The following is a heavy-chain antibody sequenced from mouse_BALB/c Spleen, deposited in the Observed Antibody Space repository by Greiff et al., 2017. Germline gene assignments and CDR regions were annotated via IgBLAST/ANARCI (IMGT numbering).Heavy chain of an antibody. J-gene: IGHJ2*01. CDR3: ARDGYQFYFDY. D-gene: IGHD2-2*01. CDR1: GFTFSSYA. V-gene: IGHV5-6-5*01. CDR2: ISSGGST. Sequence: EVKLVESGGGLVKPGGSLKLSCAASGFTFSSYAMSWVRQTPEKRLEWVASISSGGSTYYPDSVKGRFTISRDNARNILYLQMSSLRSEDTAMYYCARDGYQFYFDYWGQGTTLTVSS.